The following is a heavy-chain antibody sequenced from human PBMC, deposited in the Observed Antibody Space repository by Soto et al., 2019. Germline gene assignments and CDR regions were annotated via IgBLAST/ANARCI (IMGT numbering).Heavy chain of an antibody. V-gene: IGHV4-30-4*01. Sequence: SETLSLTCTVSGDSVSSVGFHWAWLRRPPGKGLEWIGYIYNGGGTYYRPSLESRMHMSLGATRNHYSLRLTSVTAADTAVYFCARAPVGLDTISYFDYWGQGKLVTVSS. CDR3: ARAPVGLDTISYFDY. CDR1: GDSVSSVGFH. D-gene: IGHD3-3*01. CDR2: IYNGGGT. J-gene: IGHJ4*02.